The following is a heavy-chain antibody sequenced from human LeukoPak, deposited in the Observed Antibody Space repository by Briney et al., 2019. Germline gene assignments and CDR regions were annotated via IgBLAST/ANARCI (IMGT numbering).Heavy chain of an antibody. Sequence: PGGSLRLSCAASGFTFSSYGMHWVRQAPGKGLGWVAVISYDGSNKYYADSVKGRYTIPRNNPKNALYLQMNSLRAEDTAVYYWARARIAARDYYYYGMDVWGQGTTVTVSS. V-gene: IGHV3-30*03. CDR1: GFTFSSYG. CDR2: ISYDGSNK. J-gene: IGHJ6*02. CDR3: ARARIAARDYYYYGMDV. D-gene: IGHD6-6*01.